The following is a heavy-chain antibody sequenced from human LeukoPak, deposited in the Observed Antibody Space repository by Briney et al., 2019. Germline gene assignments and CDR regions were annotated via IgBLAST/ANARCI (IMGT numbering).Heavy chain of an antibody. V-gene: IGHV3-21*01. CDR1: GFPFSSYS. CDR2: ISSCSSYI. D-gene: IGHD3-3*01. CDR3: ARAATTEDFWSGWPTYYDYGMDV. Sequence: PGGSLRLFCAASGFPFSSYSMHWVRQATEKGLEWVSSISSCSSYIYYAYSVKGRFTISRDNAKNSLYLQMNSLRAEDTAVYYCARAATTEDFWSGWPTYYDYGMDVWGQGTTVTVSS. J-gene: IGHJ6*02.